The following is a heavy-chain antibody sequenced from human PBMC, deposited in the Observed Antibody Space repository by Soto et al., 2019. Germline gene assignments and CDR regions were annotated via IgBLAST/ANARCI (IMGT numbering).Heavy chain of an antibody. Sequence: ASVKVSCKGSGYTVTGYYMHWVRQAPGQGLEWMGWINPNSGVTHFAQKFQGRVTLTRDTSISTACMELSSLRSDDTAVYYCARGPFYENSHFDFWGQGTLVTVSS. V-gene: IGHV1-2*02. D-gene: IGHD3-22*01. CDR3: ARGPFYENSHFDF. CDR2: INPNSGVT. CDR1: GYTVTGYY. J-gene: IGHJ4*02.